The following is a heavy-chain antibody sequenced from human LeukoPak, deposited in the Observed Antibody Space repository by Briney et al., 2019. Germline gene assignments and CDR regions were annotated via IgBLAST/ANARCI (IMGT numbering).Heavy chain of an antibody. Sequence: SVTVSCKASGGTFSSYAISWVRQAPAQGLEWMGGIIPIFGAANYAQKFQGRVTITADESTSTAYMELSSLRSEDTAVYYCARDEARRIAVAVAAFDIWGQGTMVTVSS. V-gene: IGHV1-69*13. D-gene: IGHD6-19*01. CDR3: ARDEARRIAVAVAAFDI. CDR2: IIPIFGAA. J-gene: IGHJ3*02. CDR1: GGTFSSYA.